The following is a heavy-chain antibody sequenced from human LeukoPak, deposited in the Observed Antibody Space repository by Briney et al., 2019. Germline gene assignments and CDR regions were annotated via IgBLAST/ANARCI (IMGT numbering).Heavy chain of an antibody. CDR1: GFTFSSYA. V-gene: IGHV3-23*01. CDR2: ISGSGGST. CDR3: AKVKAGIVATITPQFDY. J-gene: IGHJ4*02. D-gene: IGHD5-12*01. Sequence: PGGSLRLSCAASGFTFSSYAMSWVRQAPGKGLEGGSAISGSGGSTYYADSVKGRFTISRDNSKNTLYLQMNSLRAEDTAVYYCAKVKAGIVATITPQFDYWGQGTLVTVSS.